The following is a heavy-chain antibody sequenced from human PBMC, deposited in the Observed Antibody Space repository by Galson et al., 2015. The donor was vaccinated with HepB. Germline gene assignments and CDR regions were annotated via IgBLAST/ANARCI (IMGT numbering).Heavy chain of an antibody. Sequence: SLRLSCAASGFTFSSYGMHWVRQAPGKGLEWVAVISYDGSNKYYADSVKGRFTISRDNSKNTLYLQMNSLRAEDTAVYYCAKDFWSGYSYYYYGMDVWGQGTTGTVSS. J-gene: IGHJ6*02. CDR1: GFTFSSYG. D-gene: IGHD3-3*01. CDR3: AKDFWSGYSYYYYGMDV. CDR2: ISYDGSNK. V-gene: IGHV3-30*18.